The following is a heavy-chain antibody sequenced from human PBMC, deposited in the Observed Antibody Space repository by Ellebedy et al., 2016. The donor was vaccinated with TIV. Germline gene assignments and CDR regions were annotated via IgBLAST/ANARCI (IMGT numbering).Heavy chain of an antibody. CDR1: GFIFSNYW. J-gene: IGHJ1*01. CDR2: INPDGGES. CDR3: ARARCSNTDCHIPGY. Sequence: GESLKISCVGSGFIFSNYWMSWVRQAPGKGLDRVANINPDGGESHYVDSVKGQFTISRDNARNSLYLQMNSLRAEVTAVYYCARARCSNTDCHIPGYWGQGTLVTVSS. V-gene: IGHV3-7*03. D-gene: IGHD4-11*01.